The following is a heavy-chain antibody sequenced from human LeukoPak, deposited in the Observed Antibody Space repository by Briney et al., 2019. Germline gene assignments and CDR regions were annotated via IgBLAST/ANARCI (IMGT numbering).Heavy chain of an antibody. CDR3: ASKQQIIGAGHDALGI. J-gene: IGHJ3*02. CDR1: GHTLTTYG. CDR2: ISAYHGQT. Sequence: WASVKVSCNTSGHTLTTYGFSWVRQAPGQGLEWMGWISAYHGQTNYAQKFQARLTLTTDTSTRTTYMELRSLRSDDTAVYFCASKQQIIGAGHDALGIWGKGTKATVSS. V-gene: IGHV1-18*01. D-gene: IGHD1/OR15-1a*01.